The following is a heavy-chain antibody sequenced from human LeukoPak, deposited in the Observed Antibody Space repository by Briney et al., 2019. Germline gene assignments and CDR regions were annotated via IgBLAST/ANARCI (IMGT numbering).Heavy chain of an antibody. CDR2: IKQDGSEK. J-gene: IGHJ4*02. D-gene: IGHD3-10*01. CDR3: ARDLRGSRLLWFGELSTFDY. V-gene: IGHV3-7*01. CDR1: GFTFSSYW. Sequence: GGSLRLSCAASGFTFSSYWMSWVRQAPGEGLEWVANIKQDGSEKYYVDSVKGRFTISRDNAKNSLYLQMNSLRAEDTAVYYCARDLRGSRLLWFGELSTFDYWGQGTLVTVSS.